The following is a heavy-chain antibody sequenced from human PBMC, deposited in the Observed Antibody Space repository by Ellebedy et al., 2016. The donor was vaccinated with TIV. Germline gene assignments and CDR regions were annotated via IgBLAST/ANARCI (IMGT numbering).Heavy chain of an antibody. V-gene: IGHV5-51*01. Sequence: GESLKISCKGSGYSFTRYWIGWVRQMPGKGLEWMGIIYPGDSDTRYSPSFQGQVTISADKSISTAYLQWSSLKASDTAMYYCARLTYYDSSRRVFDSWGQGTLVTVSS. CDR2: IYPGDSDT. CDR3: ARLTYYDSSRRVFDS. CDR1: GYSFTRYW. D-gene: IGHD3-22*01. J-gene: IGHJ4*02.